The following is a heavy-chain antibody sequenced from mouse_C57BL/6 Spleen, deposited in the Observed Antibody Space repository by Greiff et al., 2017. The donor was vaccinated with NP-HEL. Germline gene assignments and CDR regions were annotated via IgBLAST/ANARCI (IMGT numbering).Heavy chain of an antibody. J-gene: IGHJ3*01. CDR2: INPSSGYT. Sequence: VQLQQSGAELAKPGASVKLSCKASGYTFTSYWMHWVKQRPGQGLEWIGYINPSSGYTKYNQKFKDKATLTAGKSSSTAYMQLSSLTYEDSAVYYCARSNYDYDAWFAYWGQGTLVTVSA. V-gene: IGHV1-7*01. D-gene: IGHD2-4*01. CDR1: GYTFTSYW. CDR3: ARSNYDYDAWFAY.